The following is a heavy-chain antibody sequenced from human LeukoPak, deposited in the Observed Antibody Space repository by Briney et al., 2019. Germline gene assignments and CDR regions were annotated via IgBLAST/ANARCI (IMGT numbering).Heavy chain of an antibody. Sequence: TSETLSLTCTVSGGSISSYYWSWIRQPPGKGLEWIGYIYYSGSTNYNPSLKSRVTISVATSKNQFSLKLSSVTAADTAVYYCARWSAGLFDYWGQGTLVTVSS. J-gene: IGHJ4*02. CDR1: GGSISSYY. CDR3: ARWSAGLFDY. CDR2: IYYSGST. D-gene: IGHD6-13*01. V-gene: IGHV4-59*01.